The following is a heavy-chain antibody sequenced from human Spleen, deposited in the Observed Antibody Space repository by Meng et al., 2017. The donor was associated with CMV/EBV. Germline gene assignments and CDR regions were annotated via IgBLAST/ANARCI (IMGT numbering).Heavy chain of an antibody. J-gene: IGHJ4*02. D-gene: IGHD1-1*01. V-gene: IGHV4-30-4*01. CDR3: ARAGTTYYFDY. Sequence: CAVSGGSISSGGYYWSWIRQPPGKGLEWIGYIYYSGSTYYNPSLKSRVTISVDTSKNQFSLKLSSVTAADTAVYYCARAGTTYYFDYWGQGTLVTVSS. CDR1: GGSISSGGYY. CDR2: IYYSGST.